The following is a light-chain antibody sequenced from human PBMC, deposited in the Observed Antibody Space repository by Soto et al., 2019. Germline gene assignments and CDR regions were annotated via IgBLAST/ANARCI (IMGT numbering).Light chain of an antibody. J-gene: IGKJ1*01. CDR2: GAS. CDR1: QSVSSN. V-gene: IGKV3-15*01. Sequence: EIVMTQSPATLSVSPGERATLSCRASQSVSSNLAWYQQKPGQAPRLLIYGASTRATGIPARFSGSGSGTEFTLTISSLQSEDFAVYYCQQYNYWRFGQGTKVEIK. CDR3: QQYNYWR.